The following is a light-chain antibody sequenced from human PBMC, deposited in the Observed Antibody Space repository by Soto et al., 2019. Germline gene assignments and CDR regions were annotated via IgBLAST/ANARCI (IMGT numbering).Light chain of an antibody. CDR2: ENN. CDR1: SSNIGNNY. Sequence: QSVLTQPPPVSAAPGQKVTISCSGSSSNIGNNYVSWYQQLPGTAPKLLIYENNKRPSGIPDRFSGSKSGTSATLGITGLQTGDEADYYCGTWDSSLSAYVSGTGTKSPS. J-gene: IGLJ1*01. V-gene: IGLV1-51*02. CDR3: GTWDSSLSAYV.